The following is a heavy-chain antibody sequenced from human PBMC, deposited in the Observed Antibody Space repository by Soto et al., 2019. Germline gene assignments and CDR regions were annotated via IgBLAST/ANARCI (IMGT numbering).Heavy chain of an antibody. CDR2: ISYDGSNK. D-gene: IGHD3-22*01. Sequence: PGGSLRLSCAASGFTFSSYGMHWVRQAPGKGLEWVAVISYDGSNKYYADSVKGRFTISRDNSKNTLYLQMNSLRAEDTAVYYCAKDLYYDSSGYLGPYYYYGMDVWGQGTTVTVSS. V-gene: IGHV3-30*18. J-gene: IGHJ6*02. CDR3: AKDLYYDSSGYLGPYYYYGMDV. CDR1: GFTFSSYG.